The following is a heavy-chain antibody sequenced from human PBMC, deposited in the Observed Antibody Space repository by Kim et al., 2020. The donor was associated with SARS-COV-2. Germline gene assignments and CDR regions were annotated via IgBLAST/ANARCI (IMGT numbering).Heavy chain of an antibody. CDR2: ISWNSDTI. Sequence: GGSLRLSCAASGFTFGDYAMHWVRQAPGKGLEWVSGISWNSDTIGYADSVKGRFTISRDNAKNSLYLQMNSLRAEDTALYYCARDRYSSSSTGLVYWGQGSLVTVSS. D-gene: IGHD6-6*01. J-gene: IGHJ4*02. CDR1: GFTFGDYA. V-gene: IGHV3-9*01. CDR3: ARDRYSSSSTGLVY.